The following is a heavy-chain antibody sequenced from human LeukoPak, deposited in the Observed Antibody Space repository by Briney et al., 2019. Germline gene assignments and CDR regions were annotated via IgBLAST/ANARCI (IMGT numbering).Heavy chain of an antibody. CDR1: GFTFSSYS. CDR2: ISSSSSYI. D-gene: IGHD2-2*01. Sequence: PGGSLRLSCAASGFTFSSYSMTWVRQAPGKGLEWVSSISSSSSYIYYADSVKGRFTISRDNAKNSLYLQMNSLRAEDTAVYYCTRDSPNLIVVVPAASDAFDIWGQGTMVTVSS. J-gene: IGHJ3*02. V-gene: IGHV3-21*01. CDR3: TRDSPNLIVVVPAASDAFDI.